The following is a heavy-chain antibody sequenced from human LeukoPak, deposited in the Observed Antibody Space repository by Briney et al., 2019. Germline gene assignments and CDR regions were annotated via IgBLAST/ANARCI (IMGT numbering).Heavy chain of an antibody. V-gene: IGHV1-2*02. Sequence: ASVKVSCKASGYTFTCYYMHGVGQAHGQGREWMRGINPNSGGTNYAQKLQGRVARTRDRSISTDSMELSRLRSDDTAVYYCAREIGVYSSGTHALDIWGQGTMVTVSS. D-gene: IGHD3-22*01. CDR2: INPNSGGT. J-gene: IGHJ3*02. CDR1: GYTFTCYY. CDR3: AREIGVYSSGTHALDI.